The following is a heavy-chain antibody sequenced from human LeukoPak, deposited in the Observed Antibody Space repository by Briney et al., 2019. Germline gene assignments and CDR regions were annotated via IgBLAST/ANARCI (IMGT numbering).Heavy chain of an antibody. CDR3: ARGQYYGSGAPDY. D-gene: IGHD3-10*01. CDR1: GGSFSGYY. CDR2: INHSGST. V-gene: IGHV4-34*01. Sequence: SETLSLTCAVYGGSFSGYYWSWIRQPPGKGLEWIGEINHSGSTNHNPSLKSRVTISVDTSKNQFSLKLSSVTAADTAVYYCARGQYYGSGAPDYWGQGTLVTVSS. J-gene: IGHJ4*02.